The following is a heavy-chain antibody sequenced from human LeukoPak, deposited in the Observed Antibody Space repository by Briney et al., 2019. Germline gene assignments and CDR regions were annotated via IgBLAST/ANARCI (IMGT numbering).Heavy chain of an antibody. D-gene: IGHD2/OR15-2a*01. CDR3: ASPRADRSTWYAVDY. Sequence: SGTLSLTCAVSGGSITRSNWWRWVRQSPGKGLEWIGEVYDNGSTNYNPSLKSRVTISVDKSKNQFSLKLTSVTAADTAVYYCASPRADRSTWYAVDYWGQGTLVTVSS. CDR2: VYDNGST. CDR1: GGSITRSNW. V-gene: IGHV4-4*02. J-gene: IGHJ4*02.